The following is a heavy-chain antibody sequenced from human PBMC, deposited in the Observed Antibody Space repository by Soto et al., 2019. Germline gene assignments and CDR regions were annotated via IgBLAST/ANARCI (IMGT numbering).Heavy chain of an antibody. CDR1: GFTFSSYS. CDR3: ARDAWGLVVVAAISWFDP. V-gene: IGHV3-21*01. Sequence: EVQLVESGGGLVKPGGSLRLSCAASGFTFSSYSMNWVRQAPGKGLEWVSSISSSSSYIYYEDSVKGRFTISRDNAKNSLYLQMNSLRAEDTAVYYCARDAWGLVVVAAISWFDPWGQGTLVTVSS. J-gene: IGHJ5*02. CDR2: ISSSSSYI. D-gene: IGHD2-15*01.